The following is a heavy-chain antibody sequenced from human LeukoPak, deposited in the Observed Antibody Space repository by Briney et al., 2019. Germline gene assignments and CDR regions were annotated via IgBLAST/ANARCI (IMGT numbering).Heavy chain of an antibody. Sequence: ASVKVSCKASGGTFSSYAISWVRQAPGQGLEWMGGIIPIFGTANYAQKFRGRVTITADESTSTVYMELSSLRSEDTAVYYCAREVRNYGDYSTKYYFDYWGPGTLVTVSS. V-gene: IGHV1-69*13. CDR3: AREVRNYGDYSTKYYFDY. D-gene: IGHD4-17*01. CDR1: GGTFSSYA. CDR2: IIPIFGTA. J-gene: IGHJ4*02.